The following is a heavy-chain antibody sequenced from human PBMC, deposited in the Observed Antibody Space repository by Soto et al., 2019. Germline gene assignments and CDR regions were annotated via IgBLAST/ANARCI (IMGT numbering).Heavy chain of an antibody. D-gene: IGHD4-17*01. Sequence: LSLTCTVSGGSISSGGYYWSWIRQHPGKGLEWIGYIYYSGSTYYNPSLKSRVTISVDTSKNQFSLKLSSVTAADTAVYYCARDGYGDSNAFDIWGQGTMVTVSS. CDR1: GGSISSGGYY. J-gene: IGHJ3*02. CDR2: IYYSGST. V-gene: IGHV4-31*03. CDR3: ARDGYGDSNAFDI.